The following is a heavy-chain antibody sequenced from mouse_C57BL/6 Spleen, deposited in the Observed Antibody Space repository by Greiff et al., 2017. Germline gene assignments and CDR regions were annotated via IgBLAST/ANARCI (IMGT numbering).Heavy chain of an antibody. Sequence: EVKLLESGPGLVKPSQSLSLTCSVTGYSITSGYYWNWIRQFPGNKLEWMGYISYDGSNNYNPSLKNRISITRDTSKNQFFLKLNSVTTEDTATYYCARDPYDYDEGFAYWGQGTLVTVSA. J-gene: IGHJ3*01. CDR3: ARDPYDYDEGFAY. CDR1: GYSITSGYY. D-gene: IGHD2-4*01. CDR2: ISYDGSN. V-gene: IGHV3-6*01.